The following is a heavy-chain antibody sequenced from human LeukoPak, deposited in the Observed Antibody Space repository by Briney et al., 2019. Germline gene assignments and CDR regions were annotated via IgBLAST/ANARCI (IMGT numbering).Heavy chain of an antibody. D-gene: IGHD3-10*01. J-gene: IGHJ4*01. CDR3: ARDSDTMVRGVNVLGY. V-gene: IGHV1-2*02. CDR2: INPNSGGT. CDR1: GGTFSSYA. Sequence: ASVKVSCKASGGTFSSYAISWVRQAPGQGLEWMGWINPNSGGTNYAQKFQGRVTMTRDTSISTAYMELSRLRSDDTAVYYCARDSDTMVRGVNVLGYWGQEPWSPSPQ.